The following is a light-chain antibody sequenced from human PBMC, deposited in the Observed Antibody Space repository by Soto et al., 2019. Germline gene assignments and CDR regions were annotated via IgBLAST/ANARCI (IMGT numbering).Light chain of an antibody. CDR1: QTISSS. J-gene: IGKJ2*01. CDR3: QQYHTFAST. V-gene: IGKV1-5*01. CDR2: DVS. Sequence: DIQMTQSPSTLSASVGDRVTITCRASQTISSSLAWYQQQPGKAPKLLIYDVSTLKRGVPSRFSGSRSGTEFTLSISSLQPYDFATYYCQQYHTFASTFGQGTSLESK.